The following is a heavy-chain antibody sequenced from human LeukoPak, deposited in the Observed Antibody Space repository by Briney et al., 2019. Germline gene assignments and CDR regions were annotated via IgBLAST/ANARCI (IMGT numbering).Heavy chain of an antibody. CDR2: IYYSGST. Sequence: SETLSLTCTVSGGSISSHYWSWIRQPPGKGLEWIGYIYYSGSTNYNPSLKSRDTISVDTSKNQFSLKLSSVTAADTAVYYCARVMADCSSTSCYTDYYYYYYMDVWGKGTTVTVSS. V-gene: IGHV4-59*11. CDR3: ARVMADCSSTSCYTDYYYYYYMDV. CDR1: GGSISSHY. J-gene: IGHJ6*03. D-gene: IGHD2-2*02.